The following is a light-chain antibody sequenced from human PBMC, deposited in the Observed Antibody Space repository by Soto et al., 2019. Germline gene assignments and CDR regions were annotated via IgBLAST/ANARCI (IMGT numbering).Light chain of an antibody. CDR3: QQFNSYSRV. CDR1: QSISNW. Sequence: DIQMTQSPSTLSASVGDRVTITCRASQSISNWLAWYQQRPGKSPNLLIFDASKLQSGVPSRFSGSGSGTEFTLTISSLQPDDVATYYCQQFNSYSRVFGQGTKVEIQ. J-gene: IGKJ1*01. CDR2: DAS. V-gene: IGKV1-5*01.